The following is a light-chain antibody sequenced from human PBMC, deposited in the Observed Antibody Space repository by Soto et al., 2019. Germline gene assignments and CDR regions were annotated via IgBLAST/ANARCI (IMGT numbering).Light chain of an antibody. CDR1: HSVLYSSNNKNY. V-gene: IGKV4-1*01. CDR3: QQYYSTPRT. J-gene: IGKJ1*01. CDR2: WAS. Sequence: DIIRTQAPYSLAVSFVELAPINCKSTHSVLYSSNNKNYLAWYQQKPGQPPKLLIYWASTRESGVPDRFSGSGSGTDFTLTISSLQAEDVAVYYCQQYYSTPRTFGQGTKVDIK.